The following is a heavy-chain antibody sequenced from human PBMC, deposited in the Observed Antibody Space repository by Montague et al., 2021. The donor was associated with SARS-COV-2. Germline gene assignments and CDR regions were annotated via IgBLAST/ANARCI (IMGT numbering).Heavy chain of an antibody. Sequence: SETLSLTCTVSGGSISSYYWSWIRQPPGTGLEWIGYMYYSGSTNYTPSLKSRVTLSVDTSKNQFSLKLSSVTAADTAVYYWARDFDYWGQGTLVTVSS. J-gene: IGHJ4*02. V-gene: IGHV4-59*13. CDR3: ARDFDY. CDR2: MYYSGST. CDR1: GGSISSYY.